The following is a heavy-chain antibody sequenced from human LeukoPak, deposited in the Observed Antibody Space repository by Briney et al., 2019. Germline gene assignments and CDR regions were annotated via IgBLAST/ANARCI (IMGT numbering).Heavy chain of an antibody. Sequence: ASVKVSCKASGYTFTSYDINWVRQATGQGLEWMGWMNPNSGNTGYAQKFQGRVTMTRNTSISTAYMELSSLRSEDTAVYYCARGNSRRLGYCSGGSCYSAFDYWGQGPLVTVSS. CDR1: GYTFTSYD. D-gene: IGHD2-15*01. CDR2: MNPNSGNT. J-gene: IGHJ4*02. CDR3: ARGNSRRLGYCSGGSCYSAFDY. V-gene: IGHV1-8*01.